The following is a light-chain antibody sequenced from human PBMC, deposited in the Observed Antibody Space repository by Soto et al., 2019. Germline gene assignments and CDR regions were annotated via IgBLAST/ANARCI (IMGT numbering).Light chain of an antibody. J-gene: IGLJ1*01. CDR1: GSDVGGYDY. Sequence: QSVLTQPASVSGSPGQSITISCTGTGSDVGGYDYVSWYQHHPGKAPKVMIYEVSSRPSGVSNRFSGSKSGNAAYLTISGLQADDEAEYYCSSYTSSITPYVFGTGTKVTVL. V-gene: IGLV2-14*01. CDR2: EVS. CDR3: SSYTSSITPYV.